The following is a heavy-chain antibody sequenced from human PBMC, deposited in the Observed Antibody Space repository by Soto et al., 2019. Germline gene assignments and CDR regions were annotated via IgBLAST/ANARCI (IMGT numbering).Heavy chain of an antibody. CDR3: ARLRSTTVGGGDAFDT. CDR1: RFTFSTYW. V-gene: IGHV3-74*03. J-gene: IGHJ3*02. CDR2: INSDGSST. D-gene: IGHD6-19*01. Sequence: EVQLVESGGGLVQPGGSLRLSCAASRFTFSTYWMHWVRQVPGKGLVWVSRINSDGSSTTYADSVKGRFTISRDNAKNTLYLQMNSLRAEDTAVYYCARLRSTTVGGGDAFDTWGQGTMVTVSS.